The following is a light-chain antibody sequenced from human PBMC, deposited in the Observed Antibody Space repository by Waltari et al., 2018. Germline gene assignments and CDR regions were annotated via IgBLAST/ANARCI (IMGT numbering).Light chain of an antibody. Sequence: QHQEEAPKLLINECSKRPSGMSIRCSGSKSGNTASLTISRLQAEDESDYCCCSDAVSRTPWVFGGGTRVTVL. J-gene: IGLJ3*02. CDR3: CSDAVSRTPWV. CDR2: ECS. V-gene: IGLV2-23*01.